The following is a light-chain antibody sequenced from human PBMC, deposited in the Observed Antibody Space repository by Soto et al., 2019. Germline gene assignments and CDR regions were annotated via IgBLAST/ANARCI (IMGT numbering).Light chain of an antibody. J-gene: IGKJ1*01. V-gene: IGKV3-15*01. Sequence: RVLTQARCTLSFSQGDRARLSGRASQSVGASYLAWYQQKPGQAPRLLIYGASTRATGVPVRFSASGSGTEFTLTISTLQSEDFAVYNCQQYNNWPWTFGQGTTVDI. CDR1: QSVGASY. CDR3: QQYNNWPWT. CDR2: GAS.